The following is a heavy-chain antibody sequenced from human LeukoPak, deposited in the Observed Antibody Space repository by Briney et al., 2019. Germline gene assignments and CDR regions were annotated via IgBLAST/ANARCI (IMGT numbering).Heavy chain of an antibody. D-gene: IGHD4-11*01. CDR1: GGTFSSYA. V-gene: IGHV1-69*01. CDR2: IIPIFGTA. J-gene: IGHJ4*02. CDR3: ARDPYSNYLYYFDY. Sequence: SVKVSCKASGGTFSSYAISWARHAHGQGHEWMGGIIPIFGTANYAQKFKGRVTITADESTSTAYMERSSLRSEDTAVYYCARDPYSNYLYYFDYWGQGTLVTVSS.